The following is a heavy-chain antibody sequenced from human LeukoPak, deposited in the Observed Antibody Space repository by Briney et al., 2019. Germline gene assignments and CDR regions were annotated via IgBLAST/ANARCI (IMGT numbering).Heavy chain of an antibody. D-gene: IGHD3-10*01. CDR2: IYSGGST. CDR1: GFIVSSMY. J-gene: IGHJ4*02. CDR3: YCGSGSDFDH. V-gene: IGHV3-53*01. Sequence: GGSLRLSCAASGFIVSSMYMNWVRQAPGKGLEWVSVIYSGGSTYYADSVKGRFTISRDKSKNTLYLQMNTLRAEDTAVYYCYCGSGSDFDHWGQGTLVTVSS.